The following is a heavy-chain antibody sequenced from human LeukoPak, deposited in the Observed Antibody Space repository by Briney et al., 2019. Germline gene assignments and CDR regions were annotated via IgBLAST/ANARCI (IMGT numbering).Heavy chain of an antibody. D-gene: IGHD6-19*01. CDR2: IYTSGST. CDR3: ARDRQPGIAVAGIDYFDY. V-gene: IGHV4-4*07. J-gene: IGHJ4*02. CDR1: GGSISSYY. Sequence: SETLSLTCTVSGGSISSYYWSWIRQPAGKGLEWIGRIYTSGSTNYNPSLKSRVTMSVDTSKNQFSLKLCSVTAADTAVYYCARDRQPGIAVAGIDYFDYWGQGTLVTVSS.